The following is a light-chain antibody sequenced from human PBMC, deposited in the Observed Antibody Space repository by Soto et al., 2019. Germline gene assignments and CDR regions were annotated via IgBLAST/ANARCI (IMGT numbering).Light chain of an antibody. CDR1: QSVSNNY. J-gene: IGKJ3*01. CDR2: GAT. CDR3: QQYGVSPQS. Sequence: EIVLTQSPYTLSFSVGERATLSCRASQSVSNNYLAWYQQKRGQAPRLLVYGATTRATRIPDRFSGSGSGSDFTLIISRLEPEDFAVYFCQQYGVSPQSFGAGTKVDIK. V-gene: IGKV3-20*01.